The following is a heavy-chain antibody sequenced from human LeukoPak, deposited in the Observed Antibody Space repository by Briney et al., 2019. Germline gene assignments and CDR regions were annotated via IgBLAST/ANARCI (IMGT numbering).Heavy chain of an antibody. Sequence: GGSLRLSCAASGFTFNEYTMHWVRQAPGKGLERVSLITHDGGAAFYADSVRGRLTISRDNSRNSLYLQMDSLRTEDTALYYCAREKRRLVDYWGQGTLVTVSS. D-gene: IGHD6-25*01. V-gene: IGHV3-43*01. J-gene: IGHJ4*02. CDR3: AREKRRLVDY. CDR2: ITHDGGAA. CDR1: GFTFNEYT.